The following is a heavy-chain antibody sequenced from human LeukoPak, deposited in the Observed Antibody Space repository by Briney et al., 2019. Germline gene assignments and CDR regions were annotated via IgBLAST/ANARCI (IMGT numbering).Heavy chain of an antibody. V-gene: IGHV3-23*01. Sequence: PGGTLRLSCAASGFTFSSDGMSWVRQAPGKGLEWGSAISGSGGSTYYADSVKGRFTISRDNSKNTLYLQMNSLRAEDTAVYYCAKVRSYYYDSSGYYADYWGQGTLVTVSS. J-gene: IGHJ4*02. CDR2: ISGSGGST. CDR3: AKVRSYYYDSSGYYADY. CDR1: GFTFSSDG. D-gene: IGHD3-22*01.